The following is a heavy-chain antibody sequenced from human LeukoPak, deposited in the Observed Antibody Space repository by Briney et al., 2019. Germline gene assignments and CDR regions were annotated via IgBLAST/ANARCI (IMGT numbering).Heavy chain of an antibody. CDR3: ARLWSSGYFDY. CDR1: GGSISSSSYY. CDR2: IYYSGST. J-gene: IGHJ4*02. D-gene: IGHD6-19*01. V-gene: IGHV4-39*01. Sequence: SETLSLTCTVSGGSISSSSYYWGWIRQPPGKGLEWIGSIYYSGSTYYNPSLKSRVTISVDTSKNQFSLKLSSVTAADTAVYYCARLWSSGYFDYWGQGTLVTVSS.